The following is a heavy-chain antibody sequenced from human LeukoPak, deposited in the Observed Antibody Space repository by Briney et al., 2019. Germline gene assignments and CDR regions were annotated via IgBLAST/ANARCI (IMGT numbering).Heavy chain of an antibody. CDR2: ISSNGGST. CDR1: GFTFSSYG. J-gene: IGHJ4*02. V-gene: IGHV3-64*05. Sequence: GGSLRLSCAASGFTFSSYGMHWVRQAPGKGLEYVSAISSNGGSTYYADSVKGRFTVSRDNSRNTLYFQMSSLRAEDTAVYYCVKTGDGAYYFDYWGQGTLVTVSS. D-gene: IGHD1-14*01. CDR3: VKTGDGAYYFDY.